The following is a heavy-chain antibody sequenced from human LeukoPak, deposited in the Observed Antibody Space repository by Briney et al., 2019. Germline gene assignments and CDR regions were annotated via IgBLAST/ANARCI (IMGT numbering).Heavy chain of an antibody. CDR1: GYTFTSYG. Sequence: ASVKVSCKASGYTFTSYGISWGRQAPGQGLEGMGWISAYNGNTNYAQTLQGRVTMTTDTSTSTAYLELRSLRSDDTAVYYCARVVISYGIAAALIDYWGQGTLVTVSS. CDR3: ARVVISYGIAAALIDY. J-gene: IGHJ4*02. CDR2: ISAYNGNT. D-gene: IGHD6-13*01. V-gene: IGHV1-18*01.